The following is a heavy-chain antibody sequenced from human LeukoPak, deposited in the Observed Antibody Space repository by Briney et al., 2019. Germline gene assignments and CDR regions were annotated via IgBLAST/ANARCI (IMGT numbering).Heavy chain of an antibody. Sequence: ASVKVSCKASGYTFTSYGLSWVRQAPGQGLEWMGWISSYNGNTNYAQKLQGRVTMTTDTSTSTAYMELRSLRSDDTAVYYCARVLRPMASQYYFDYWGQGTLVTVSS. V-gene: IGHV1-18*01. CDR1: GYTFTSYG. CDR3: ARVLRPMASQYYFDY. D-gene: IGHD3-10*01. CDR2: ISSYNGNT. J-gene: IGHJ4*02.